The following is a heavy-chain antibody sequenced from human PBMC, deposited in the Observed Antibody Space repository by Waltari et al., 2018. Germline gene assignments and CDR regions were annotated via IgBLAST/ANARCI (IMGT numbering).Heavy chain of an antibody. CDR3: ARDRDTAMVDYYYYGMDV. V-gene: IGHV1-69*12. J-gene: IGHJ6*02. Sequence: QVQLVQSGAEVKKPGSSVKVSCKASGGTFSSYAISWVRQAPGQGLEWMGGIIPIFGTANYAQKFQGRVTITADESTSTAYMELSSLRSEDTAVYYCARDRDTAMVDYYYYGMDVWGQGTTVTVSS. D-gene: IGHD5-18*01. CDR2: IIPIFGTA. CDR1: GGTFSSYA.